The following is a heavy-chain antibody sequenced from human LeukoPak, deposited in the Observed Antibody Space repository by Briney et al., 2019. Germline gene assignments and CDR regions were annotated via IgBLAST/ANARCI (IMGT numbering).Heavy chain of an antibody. CDR2: ISGSGGNT. Sequence: GGSLSLSCAASGFTFSSYAMSWVRQAAGQGLEWGSGISGSGGNTYYVDSVKGRFTISRDNSKNKFYLQMNSLRAEDTAVYYCVKAAGIIGTTYFDYWGQGTLVTVSS. CDR3: VKAAGIIGTTYFDY. J-gene: IGHJ4*02. D-gene: IGHD1-20*01. V-gene: IGHV3-23*01. CDR1: GFTFSSYA.